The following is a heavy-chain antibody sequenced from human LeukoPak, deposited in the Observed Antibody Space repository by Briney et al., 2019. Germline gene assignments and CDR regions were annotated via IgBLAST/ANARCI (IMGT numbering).Heavy chain of an antibody. CDR2: IWYDGSNK. J-gene: IGHJ6*02. V-gene: IGHV3-33*01. Sequence: GGSLILSCAASGFTFSSYGMHWVRQAPGKGLEWVAVIWYDGSNKYYADSVKGRFTISRDNSKNTLYLQMNSLRAEDTAVYYCARDGGVYGGNSYYYYYYGMDVWGQGTTVTVSS. D-gene: IGHD4-23*01. CDR1: GFTFSSYG. CDR3: ARDGGVYGGNSYYYYYYGMDV.